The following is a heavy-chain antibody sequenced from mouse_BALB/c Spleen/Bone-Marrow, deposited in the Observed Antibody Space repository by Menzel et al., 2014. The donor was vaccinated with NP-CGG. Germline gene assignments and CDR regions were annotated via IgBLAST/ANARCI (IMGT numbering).Heavy chain of an antibody. D-gene: IGHD1-2*01. Sequence: AAGGVDFSRYWMSWVRQAPGKGLEWIGEINPDSSTINYTPSLKDKFIISRDNAKNTLFLQMSKVRSEDTALYYYARQSYYGYSDYWGQGTTLTVSS. CDR2: INPDSSTI. CDR3: ARQSYYGYSDY. CDR1: GVDFSRYW. J-gene: IGHJ2*01. V-gene: IGHV4-1*02.